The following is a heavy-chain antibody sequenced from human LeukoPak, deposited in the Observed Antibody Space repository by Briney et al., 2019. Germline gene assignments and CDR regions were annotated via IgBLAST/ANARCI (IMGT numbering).Heavy chain of an antibody. V-gene: IGHV4-4*07. CDR2: IYTSGST. CDR3: ARDTSSGWYPVNQYYFDY. D-gene: IGHD6-19*01. J-gene: IGHJ4*02. Sequence: SETLSLTCTVSGGSISSYYWSWIRQPAGKGLEWIGRIYTSGSTNYNPSLKSRVTMSVDTSKNQFSLKLSSVTAADTAVYYCARDTSSGWYPVNQYYFDYWGQGTLVTVSS. CDR1: GGSISSYY.